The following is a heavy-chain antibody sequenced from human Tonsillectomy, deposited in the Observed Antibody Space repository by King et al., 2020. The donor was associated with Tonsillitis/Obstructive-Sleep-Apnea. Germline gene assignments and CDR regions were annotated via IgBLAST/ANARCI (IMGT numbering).Heavy chain of an antibody. CDR1: GFNFRNYA. CDR3: ARAQACSSTSCYYPFQEYYYYYYMDV. V-gene: IGHV3-64*01. CDR2: ITTNGGTT. D-gene: IGHD2-2*01. Sequence: VQLVESGGGLVQPGGSLRLSCAASGFNFRNYAMYWVRQAPGKGLEYVSAITTNGGTTYYTNSVRGRFTISRDNSENTLYLQMSSLRPEDMAVYYCARAQACSSTSCYYPFQEYYYYYYMDVWGKGTTVTVSS. J-gene: IGHJ6*03.